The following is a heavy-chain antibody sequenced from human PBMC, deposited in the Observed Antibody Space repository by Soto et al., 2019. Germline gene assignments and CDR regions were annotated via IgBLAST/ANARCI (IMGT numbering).Heavy chain of an antibody. CDR1: GFTFMSYA. D-gene: IGHD3-3*01. V-gene: IGHV3-23*01. CDR3: ARRGHYDFWSGYPFDY. J-gene: IGHJ4*02. CDR2: VSGSGDST. Sequence: GGSLRLSCAASGFTFMSYAMTWVRQAPGKGLEWVSGVSGSGDSTYYADSVKGRFTISRDNSKNTLYLQMNSLRAEDTAAYYCARRGHYDFWSGYPFDYWGQGTLVTVSS.